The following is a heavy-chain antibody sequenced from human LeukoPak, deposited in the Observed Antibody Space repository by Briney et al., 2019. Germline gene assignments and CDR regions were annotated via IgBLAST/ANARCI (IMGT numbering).Heavy chain of an antibody. J-gene: IGHJ3*02. Sequence: PSETLSLTCSVSGGSISSYYWSWIRQSPGKGLEWIGAIYSNGDTFHNPSLKSRVTISVESSKNQFSLKLSSVTAADTAVYYCARKGGILDAFDIWGQGTMFTGSS. V-gene: IGHV4-59*08. CDR1: GGSISSYY. CDR2: IYSNGDT. CDR3: ARKGGILDAFDI. D-gene: IGHD6-13*01.